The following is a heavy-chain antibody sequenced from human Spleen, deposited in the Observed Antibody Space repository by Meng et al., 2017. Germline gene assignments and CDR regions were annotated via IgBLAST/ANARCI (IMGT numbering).Heavy chain of an antibody. CDR3: LRGSGGSV. Sequence: QVQLHESGPGLVKPSETLSLTCIFSGTSIPLDYWSWIRQPPGKGLEWIGYIYYSGSTNYNPSLKSRVTISVDTSKNQFSLNLSSVTAADTAVYHCLRGSGGSVWGQGTLVTVSS. J-gene: IGHJ1*01. CDR2: IYYSGST. D-gene: IGHD3-10*01. V-gene: IGHV4-59*08. CDR1: GTSIPLDY.